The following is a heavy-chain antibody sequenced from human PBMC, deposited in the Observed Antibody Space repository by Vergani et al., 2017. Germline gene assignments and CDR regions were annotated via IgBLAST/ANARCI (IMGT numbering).Heavy chain of an antibody. Sequence: QVQLVQSGAEVKKPGSSVKVSCKASGGTFSSYAISWVRQAPGQGLEWMGGIIPIFGTANYAQKFQGRVTITADESTSTAYMELSSLRSEDTAVYYCARYPPTVVRGVIITTGGMDVWGQGTTVTVSS. V-gene: IGHV1-69*01. CDR3: ARYPPTVVRGVIITTGGMDV. D-gene: IGHD3-10*01. J-gene: IGHJ6*02. CDR1: GGTFSSYA. CDR2: IIPIFGTA.